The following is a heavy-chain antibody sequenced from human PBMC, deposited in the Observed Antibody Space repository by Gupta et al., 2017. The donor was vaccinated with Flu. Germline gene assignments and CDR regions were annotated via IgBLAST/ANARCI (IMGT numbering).Heavy chain of an antibody. V-gene: IGHV4-39*01. Sequence: QLQLQESGPGLVKPSETVSLTCTVSGGSISSSGYYWGWIRQPPGKGLEWIGSIYYSGDTYYNSSLKSRVTISLDTSKNQISLKLRSVTAADTAVVDCARVRDHVQFDHWGQGTLGTVSS. CDR2: IYYSGDT. D-gene: IGHD3-10*01. J-gene: IGHJ4*02. CDR3: ARVRDHVQFDH. CDR1: GGSISSSGYY.